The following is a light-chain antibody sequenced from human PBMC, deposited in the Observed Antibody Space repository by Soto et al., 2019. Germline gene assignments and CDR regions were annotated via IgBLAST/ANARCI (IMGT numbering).Light chain of an antibody. Sequence: EIVLTQSPDTLSLSPGERATLSCRASQSVDSRYLAWYQQKPGQAPRLVIHAVSRRATGIPARFSGSGSGTDCTLRISRLEPEDFADYYCQQYGDAPRYSFGQGTKLQIK. CDR2: AVS. CDR3: QQYGDAPRYS. J-gene: IGKJ2*03. CDR1: QSVDSRY. V-gene: IGKV3-20*01.